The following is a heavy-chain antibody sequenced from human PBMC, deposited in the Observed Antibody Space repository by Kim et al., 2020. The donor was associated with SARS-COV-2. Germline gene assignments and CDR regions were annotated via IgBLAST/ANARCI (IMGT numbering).Heavy chain of an antibody. CDR1: GGSISSSSYY. J-gene: IGHJ6*01. D-gene: IGHD1-1*01. CDR3: ARTTGSFLNYYYYGMD. Sequence: SETLSLTCTVSGGSISSSSYYWGWIRQPPGKGLEWIGSIYYSGSTYYNPSLKSRVTISVDTSKNQFSLKLSSVTAADTAVYYCARTTGSFLNYYYYGMD. CDR2: IYYSGST. V-gene: IGHV4-39*01.